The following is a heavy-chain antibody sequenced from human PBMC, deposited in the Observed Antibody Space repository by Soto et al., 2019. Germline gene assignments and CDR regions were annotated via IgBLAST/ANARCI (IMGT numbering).Heavy chain of an antibody. CDR2: IHHSGGT. Sequence: QVQLRESGPGLVKPSGTLSLTCAVSGDSISSHDWWSWVRQPPNKGLEWIAEIHHSGGTNYNPSLMSRATISVDNSKNQFSLKLISATAADTAVYYCVRNGYYSLDYWGQGTLVSVSS. CDR3: VRNGYYSLDY. J-gene: IGHJ4*02. CDR1: GDSISSHDW. V-gene: IGHV4-4*02. D-gene: IGHD3-3*01.